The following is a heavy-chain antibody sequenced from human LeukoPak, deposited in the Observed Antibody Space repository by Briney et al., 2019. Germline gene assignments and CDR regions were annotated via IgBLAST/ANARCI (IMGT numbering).Heavy chain of an antibody. J-gene: IGHJ4*02. D-gene: IGHD4-23*01. V-gene: IGHV1-2*02. CDR3: ARVPGDYGGNRFDY. CDR1: GYSFTGCC. Sequence: ASVKVSFNASGYSFTGCCLRRVRHAPGQGLEWMGWINPNSGGTNYAQKFQGRVTMTRDTSISTDYMELSRLRSDDTAVYYCARVPGDYGGNRFDYWGQGTLVTISS. CDR2: INPNSGGT.